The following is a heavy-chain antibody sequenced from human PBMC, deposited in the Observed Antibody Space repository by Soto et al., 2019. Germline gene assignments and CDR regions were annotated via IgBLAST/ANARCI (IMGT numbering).Heavy chain of an antibody. CDR2: INHSGST. Sequence: PSETLSLTCAVYGGSFSGYYWSWIRQPPGKGLEWIGEINHSGSTNYNPSLKSRVTISVDTSKNQFSLKLSSVTAADTAVYYCARGDYGGNPGFDYWGQGTLVTVSS. D-gene: IGHD4-17*01. CDR1: GGSFSGYY. J-gene: IGHJ4*02. V-gene: IGHV4-34*01. CDR3: ARGDYGGNPGFDY.